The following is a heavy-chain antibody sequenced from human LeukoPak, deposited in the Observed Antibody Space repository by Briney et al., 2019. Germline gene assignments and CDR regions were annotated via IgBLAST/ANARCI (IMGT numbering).Heavy chain of an antibody. J-gene: IGHJ3*02. V-gene: IGHV3-7*01. D-gene: IGHD6-13*01. Sequence: GGSLRLSCAASGFTFSNYGMHWVRQAPGKGLEWVANIMQDGSEKNYVDSVKGRFTISRDNAKNSLFLQMNSLRPEDTAVYYCAREVYSTSRPADAFDIWGQGTVVTVAS. CDR2: IMQDGSEK. CDR1: GFTFSNYG. CDR3: AREVYSTSRPADAFDI.